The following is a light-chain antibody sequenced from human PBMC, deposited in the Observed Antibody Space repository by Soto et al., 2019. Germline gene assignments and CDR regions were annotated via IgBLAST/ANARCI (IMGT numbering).Light chain of an antibody. Sequence: EIVLTQSPATLSLSPGERATLSCRASQSVSSYLAWYQQKPGQAPRLLIYDASNRATGIPARFSGSGARTDFNLNISSLEPEDFAVYYCEKRSNWPTIFSFGPGTKVDI. V-gene: IGKV3-11*01. CDR1: QSVSSY. J-gene: IGKJ3*01. CDR2: DAS. CDR3: EKRSNWPTIFS.